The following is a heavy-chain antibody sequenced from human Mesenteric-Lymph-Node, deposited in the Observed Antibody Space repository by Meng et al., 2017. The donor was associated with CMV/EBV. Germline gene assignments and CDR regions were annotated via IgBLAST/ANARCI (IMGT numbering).Heavy chain of an antibody. V-gene: IGHV4-34*01. CDR1: GGSFSGYY. Sequence: SETLSLTCAVYGGSFSGYYWNWIRQPPGKGLEWIGEIYQSGSTNYNPSLKSRVTISIDTSKNQFSLKLRSVTAADTAVYYCARGIFGVAHFDSWGQGTLVTVSS. CDR3: ARGIFGVAHFDS. J-gene: IGHJ4*02. D-gene: IGHD3-3*02. CDR2: IYQSGST.